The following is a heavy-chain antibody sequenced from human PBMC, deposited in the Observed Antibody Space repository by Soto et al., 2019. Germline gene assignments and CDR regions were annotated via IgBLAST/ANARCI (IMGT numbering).Heavy chain of an antibody. V-gene: IGHV3-48*02. Sequence: EVQLVESGGGLVQPGGSLRLSCAASGFTFSSYSMNWVRQAPGKGLEWVSYISSSSSTIYYADSVKGRFTISRDNAKNSLYLQMNSLRDEDTAVYYCARDGEAQSMGVSYFDYWGQGTLVTVSS. CDR2: ISSSSSTI. D-gene: IGHD2-21*01. CDR1: GFTFSSYS. CDR3: ARDGEAQSMGVSYFDY. J-gene: IGHJ4*02.